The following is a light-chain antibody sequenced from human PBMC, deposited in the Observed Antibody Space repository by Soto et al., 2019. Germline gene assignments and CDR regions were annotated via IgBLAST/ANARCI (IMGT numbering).Light chain of an antibody. J-gene: IGLJ2*01. CDR1: TGTLTSGHF. CDR2: DTS. CDR3: LLYYDTIWI. V-gene: IGLV7-46*01. Sequence: QAVVTQEPSLTVSPGGTVTLTCASSTGTLTSGHFPYWFQQKPGQAPRALIFDTSNRHSWTPARFSGSLLGGKAALTLSGAQPDDEADYYCLLYYDTIWIFGGGTKLTVL.